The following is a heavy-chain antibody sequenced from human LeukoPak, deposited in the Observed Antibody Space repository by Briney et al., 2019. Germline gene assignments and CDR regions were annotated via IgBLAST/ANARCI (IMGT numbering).Heavy chain of an antibody. Sequence: ASVKVSCKASGYTFTSYDINWVRQATGQGLEWMGWMNPNSGNTGYAQKFRGRVTMTRNTSITTAYMELSSLRSEDTAVYYCARGPERSRYGSGSSWFDPWGQGTLVTVSS. D-gene: IGHD3-10*01. V-gene: IGHV1-8*01. J-gene: IGHJ5*02. CDR3: ARGPERSRYGSGSSWFDP. CDR1: GYTFTSYD. CDR2: MNPNSGNT.